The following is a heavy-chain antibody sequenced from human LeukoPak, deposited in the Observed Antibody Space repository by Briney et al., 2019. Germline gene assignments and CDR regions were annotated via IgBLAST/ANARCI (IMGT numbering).Heavy chain of an antibody. CDR3: ARHYGP. Sequence: SETLSLTCTVSGGSISTGNYYWSWLRQHPEKGLEYIGYIYYSGSTYYNPSLKSRVTISVDTSKNQFSLKLNSVTAADTAVYYCARHYGPWGQGTLVTVSS. D-gene: IGHD3-10*01. CDR1: GGSISTGNYY. V-gene: IGHV4-39*01. J-gene: IGHJ5*02. CDR2: IYYSGST.